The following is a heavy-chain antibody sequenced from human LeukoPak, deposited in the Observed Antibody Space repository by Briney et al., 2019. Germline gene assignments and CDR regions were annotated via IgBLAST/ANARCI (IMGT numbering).Heavy chain of an antibody. CDR2: ISGSGGST. V-gene: IGHV3-23*01. Sequence: GGSLRLSCAASGFTFSGHAMNWVRQAPGKGLEWVSAISGSGGSTYYADSVKGRFTISRDNSKNTLYLQMNSLRAEDTAVYYCAKDAVTIFGVVTPLSEYYFDYWGQGTLVTVSS. CDR1: GFTFSGHA. J-gene: IGHJ4*02. CDR3: AKDAVTIFGVVTPLSEYYFDY. D-gene: IGHD3-3*01.